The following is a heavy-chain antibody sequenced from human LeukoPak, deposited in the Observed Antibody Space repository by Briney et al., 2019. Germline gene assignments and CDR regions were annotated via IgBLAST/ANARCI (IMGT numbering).Heavy chain of an antibody. Sequence: GGSLRLSCAASGFTFSSYGMHCVRQAPGKGLEWVAVIWYDGSNKYYADSVKGRFTISRDNSKNTLYLQMNSLRAEDTAVYYCARTGGIVGATNFDYWGQGTLVTVSS. V-gene: IGHV3-33*01. D-gene: IGHD1-26*01. CDR1: GFTFSSYG. J-gene: IGHJ4*02. CDR2: IWYDGSNK. CDR3: ARTGGIVGATNFDY.